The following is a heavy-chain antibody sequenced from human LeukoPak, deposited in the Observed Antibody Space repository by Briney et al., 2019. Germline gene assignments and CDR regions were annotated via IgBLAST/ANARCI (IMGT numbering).Heavy chain of an antibody. D-gene: IGHD3-10*01. V-gene: IGHV3-53*04. J-gene: IGHJ4*02. CDR3: ARDPSPGPLSF. CDR1: GFTVSSNY. Sequence: GGSLRLSCAASGFTVSSNYMSWLRQAPGKGLEWVSVIYSGGRTYYADSVKGRFTISRHNSKNTLYLQMNSLRAEDTAVYYCARDPSPGPLSFWGQGTLVTVSS. CDR2: IYSGGRT.